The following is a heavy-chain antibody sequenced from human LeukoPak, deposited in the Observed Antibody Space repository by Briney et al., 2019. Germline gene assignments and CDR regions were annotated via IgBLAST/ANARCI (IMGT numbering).Heavy chain of an antibody. CDR1: GFTFSDYY. CDR2: ISSSGSTI. V-gene: IGHV3-11*01. CDR3: ANDLGWIQLNLG. D-gene: IGHD5-18*01. Sequence: TGGSLRLSCAASGFTFSDYYMSWIRQAPGKGLEWVSYISSSGSTIYYADSVKGRFTISRDNSRNTVYLQMNSLRAEDTAVYYCANDLGWIQLNLGRGQGTLVTVSS. J-gene: IGHJ4*02.